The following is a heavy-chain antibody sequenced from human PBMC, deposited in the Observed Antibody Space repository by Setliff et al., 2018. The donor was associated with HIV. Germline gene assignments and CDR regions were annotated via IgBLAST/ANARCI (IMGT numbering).Heavy chain of an antibody. D-gene: IGHD3-10*01. CDR1: GESMSGYF. CDR3: ARHYYDSGSPFDS. Sequence: SETLSLTCAFYGESMSGYFWTWIRQSPGTGLEWLGEIAHSGGTNYKSSLKNRLTISVDPSKNQFSLRLTSVNAADTAVYYCARHYYDSGSPFDSWGQGTVVTVSS. CDR2: IAHSGGT. J-gene: IGHJ4*02. V-gene: IGHV4-34*01.